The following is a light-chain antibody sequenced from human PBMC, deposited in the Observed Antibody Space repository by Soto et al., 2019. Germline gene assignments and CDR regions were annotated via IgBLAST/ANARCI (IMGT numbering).Light chain of an antibody. J-gene: IGKJ5*01. CDR1: QSVSSN. V-gene: IGKV3-20*01. Sequence: EIVLTQSPATLSSFPGDRVTLSCRASQSVSSNLTWYQQKPGQAPRLLIYGASTRATGVPARFSGSGSGTDFTLTISRLEPEDFAVYHCQQYGSSPLITFGQGTRLEIK. CDR2: GAS. CDR3: QQYGSSPLIT.